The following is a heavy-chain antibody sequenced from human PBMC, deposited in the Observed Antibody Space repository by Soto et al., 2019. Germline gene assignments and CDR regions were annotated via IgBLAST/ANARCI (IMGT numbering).Heavy chain of an antibody. D-gene: IGHD3-3*01. V-gene: IGHV1-2*02. J-gene: IGHJ6*02. CDR1: GYTFAGYY. Sequence: GASVKVSCKASGYTFAGYYVHWVRQAPGQGLEWMGWINPNSGGTNYAQKFQGRVTMTRDTSISTAYMELSRLRSDDTAVYYCARSKQLQFLEWLGTHGMDVWGQGTTVTVSS. CDR3: ARSKQLQFLEWLGTHGMDV. CDR2: INPNSGGT.